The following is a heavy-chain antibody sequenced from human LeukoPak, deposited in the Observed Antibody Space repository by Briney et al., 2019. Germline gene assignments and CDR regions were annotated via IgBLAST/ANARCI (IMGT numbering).Heavy chain of an antibody. CDR3: ARQGHSVDYGFWFDS. CDR2: IDPEDSDA. D-gene: IGHD4-17*01. CDR1: GYRFTSHW. J-gene: IGHJ5*01. V-gene: IGHV5-51*01. Sequence: GESLKISCKGSGYRFTSHWIGWVRQMPGKGLEWMGIIDPEDSDARYSPSFQGHVTISVDTSTSTAYLQWSTLKASDTAMYYCARQGHSVDYGFWFDSWGQGTLVIVSS.